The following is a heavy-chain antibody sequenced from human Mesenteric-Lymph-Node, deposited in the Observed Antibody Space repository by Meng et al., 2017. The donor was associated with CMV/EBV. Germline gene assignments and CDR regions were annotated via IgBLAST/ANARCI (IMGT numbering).Heavy chain of an antibody. CDR2: ISSSSSYI. Sequence: GESLKISCAASGFTFSSYSMNWVRQAPGKGLEWVSSISSSSSYIYYADSVKGRFTISRDNAKNTLYLQMDSLRVEDTAVYYCARGTVWYDAFDIWGLGTMVTVSS. D-gene: IGHD3-10*01. J-gene: IGHJ3*02. V-gene: IGHV3-21*01. CDR1: GFTFSSYS. CDR3: ARGTVWYDAFDI.